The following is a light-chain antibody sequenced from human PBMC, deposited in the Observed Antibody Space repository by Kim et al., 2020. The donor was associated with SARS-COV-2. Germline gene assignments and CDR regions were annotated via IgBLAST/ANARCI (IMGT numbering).Light chain of an antibody. CDR2: SND. J-gene: IGLJ3*02. Sequence: QSLLTQPPSASGTPGQRVTVSCSGSSSNIGSNTVNWYQQLPGTAPKLLIYSNDRRPSGVPDRFSGSKSGTSASLAISGLQSEDEADYYCAAWDDSLNAWLFGGGTQLTVL. CDR1: SSNIGSNT. CDR3: AAWDDSLNAWL. V-gene: IGLV1-44*01.